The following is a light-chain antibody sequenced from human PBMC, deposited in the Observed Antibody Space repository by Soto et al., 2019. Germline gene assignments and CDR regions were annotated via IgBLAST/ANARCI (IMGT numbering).Light chain of an antibody. Sequence: EIVLTQSPATLSLSPGERATLSCRASQSVSSYLAWYQQKPGQAPRLLIYDASNRATGIPARFSGSGSGTDFTLTISSLEPEEFAVYYCQQRSNWPQGFGGGTKVEIK. CDR1: QSVSSY. CDR3: QQRSNWPQG. V-gene: IGKV3-11*01. J-gene: IGKJ4*01. CDR2: DAS.